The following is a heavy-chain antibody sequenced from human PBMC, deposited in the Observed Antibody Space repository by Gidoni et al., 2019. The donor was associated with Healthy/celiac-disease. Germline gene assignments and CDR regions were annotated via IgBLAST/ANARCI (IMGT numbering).Heavy chain of an antibody. J-gene: IGHJ4*02. D-gene: IGHD4-17*01. CDR1: GFTFSDYA. Sequence: EVQLLESGGGLVQHGGSLRLSCAASGFTFSDYALRCVLQAPGKGLEWVSAISGSGGSTYYADSVKGRFTISRDNSKNTLYLQMNSLRAEDTAVYYCAKDASGVYGDYGFGDYWGQGTLVTVSS. CDR3: AKDASGVYGDYGFGDY. CDR2: ISGSGGST. V-gene: IGHV3-23*01.